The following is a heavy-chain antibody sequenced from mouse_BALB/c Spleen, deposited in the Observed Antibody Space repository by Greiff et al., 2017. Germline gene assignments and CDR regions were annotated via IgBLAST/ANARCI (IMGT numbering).Heavy chain of an antibody. V-gene: IGHV1-54*01. CDR2: INPGSGGT. CDR3: ARWVGTIAY. J-gene: IGHJ3*01. D-gene: IGHD4-1*01. CDR1: GYAFTNYL. Sequence: QVQLQQSGAELVRPGTSVKVSCKASGYAFTNYLIEWVKQRPGQGLEWIGVINPGSGGTNYNEKFKGKATLTADKSSSTAYMQLSSLTSEDSAVYYCARWVGTIAYWGQGTLVTVSA.